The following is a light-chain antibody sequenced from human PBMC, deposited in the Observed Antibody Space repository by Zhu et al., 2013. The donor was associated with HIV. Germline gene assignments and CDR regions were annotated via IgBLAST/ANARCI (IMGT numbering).Light chain of an antibody. CDR3: QKYDDGPT. J-gene: IGKJ1*01. Sequence: AIQVTQSPSSLSASVGDRVTITCRTSQDITKGLGWFQQTPGKAPKLLIYDASTLQSGVPLRFSGSGSGTDFTLTISRLQPEDVATYYCQKYDDGPTFGQGTKVEIK. CDR2: DAS. CDR1: QDITKG. V-gene: IGKV1-6*01.